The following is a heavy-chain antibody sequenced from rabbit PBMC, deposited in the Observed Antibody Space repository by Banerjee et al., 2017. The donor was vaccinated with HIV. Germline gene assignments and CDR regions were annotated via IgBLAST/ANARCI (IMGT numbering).Heavy chain of an antibody. CDR3: ARGGILVAGALNL. D-gene: IGHD4-1*01. V-gene: IGHV1S47*01. CDR1: GIDFSSYG. J-gene: IGHJ4*01. CDR2: IYPNYGRT. Sequence: QEQLVESGGGLVTLGGSLKVSCKASGIDFSSYGISWVRQAPGKGLEWIAYIYPNYGRTDYASWVNGRFTISLDNVQNTVFLQMTSLTAADTATYFCARGGILVAGALNLWGQGTLVTVS.